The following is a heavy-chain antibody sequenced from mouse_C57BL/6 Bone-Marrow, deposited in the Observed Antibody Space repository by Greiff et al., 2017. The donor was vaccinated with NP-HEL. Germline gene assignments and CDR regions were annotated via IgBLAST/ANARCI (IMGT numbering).Heavy chain of an antibody. CDR2: IYPGSGST. V-gene: IGHV1-55*01. Sequence: QVQLQQPGAELVKPGASVKMSCKASGYTFTSYWITWVKQRPGQGLEWLGDIYPGSGSTNYNEKFKSKATLTVDTSSSTAYMQLSSLTSEDSAVYYCAKGSSGYSLDYWGQGTTLTVSS. D-gene: IGHD3-2*02. CDR1: GYTFTSYW. J-gene: IGHJ2*01. CDR3: AKGSSGYSLDY.